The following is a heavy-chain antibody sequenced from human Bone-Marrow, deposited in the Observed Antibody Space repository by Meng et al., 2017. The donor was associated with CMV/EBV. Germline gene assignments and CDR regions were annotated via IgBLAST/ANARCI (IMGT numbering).Heavy chain of an antibody. CDR2: IRYDGSNS. V-gene: IGHV3-30*02. Sequence: GESLKISCAASALIFSNYGMHWVRLTPDKGLEWVAFIRYDGSNSYYADSVEGRFTISRDNSKNTLYLQMSSLRSEDTAGYYCAKDRSGTYSYGMDVWGQGTTVTVSS. CDR1: ALIFSNYG. J-gene: IGHJ6*01. D-gene: IGHD2-15*01. CDR3: AKDRSGTYSYGMDV.